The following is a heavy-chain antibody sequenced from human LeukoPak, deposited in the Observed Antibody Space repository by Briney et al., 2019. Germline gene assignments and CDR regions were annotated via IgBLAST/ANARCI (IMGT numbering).Heavy chain of an antibody. D-gene: IGHD1-26*01. V-gene: IGHV1-18*01. CDR3: ARSGSYYQYDL. J-gene: IGHJ5*02. Sequence: GASVKVSCKASGYTFTSYGISWVRQAPGQGLEWMGWISTYNDNINYAQKLQGRVTMTTDTSTSTAYMELRSLRSDDTAVYYCARSGSYYQYDLWGQGTLVTVSS. CDR2: ISTYNDNI. CDR1: GYTFTSYG.